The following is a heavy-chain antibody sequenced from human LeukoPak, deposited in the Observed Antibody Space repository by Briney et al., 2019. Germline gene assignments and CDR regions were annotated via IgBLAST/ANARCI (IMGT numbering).Heavy chain of an antibody. J-gene: IGHJ3*02. V-gene: IGHV3-13*01. CDR2: IGTAGDK. Sequence: RAGGSLRLSCAASGFTFSSYDMHGVRQARGKGLEWVSAIGTAGDKYYPGSVKGRFTISRENAKNSLYLQMNSLRAGDTAVYYCARGSPYYYDSSGYYYWGAFDIWGQGTMVTVSS. D-gene: IGHD3-22*01. CDR1: GFTFSSYD. CDR3: ARGSPYYYDSSGYYYWGAFDI.